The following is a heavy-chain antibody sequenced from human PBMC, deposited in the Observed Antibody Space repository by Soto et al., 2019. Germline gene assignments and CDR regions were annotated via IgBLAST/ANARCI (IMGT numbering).Heavy chain of an antibody. Sequence: GESPKISCKGSGCSFTSYWISWVRQMPGKGLEWMGRIDPSDSYTNYSPSFQGHVTISADKSISTAYLQWSSLKASDTAMYYCATTPPHSSSWYWFDPWGQGTLVTVSS. CDR1: GCSFTSYW. CDR2: IDPSDSYT. CDR3: ATTPPHSSSWYWFDP. D-gene: IGHD6-13*01. J-gene: IGHJ5*02. V-gene: IGHV5-10-1*01.